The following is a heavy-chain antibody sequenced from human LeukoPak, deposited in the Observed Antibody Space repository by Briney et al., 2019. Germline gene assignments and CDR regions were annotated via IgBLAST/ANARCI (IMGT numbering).Heavy chain of an antibody. CDR3: AREVPGGIVATISLYYFDY. D-gene: IGHD5-12*01. V-gene: IGHV4-34*01. J-gene: IGHJ4*02. Sequence: PSETLSLTCAVYGGSFSGYYWSWIRQPPGKGLEWIGSIYYSGTTYYNPSLKSRVTISLDTSKNQFSLKLSSVTAADTAVYYCAREVPGGIVATISLYYFDYWGQGTLVTVSS. CDR1: GGSFSGYY. CDR2: IYYSGTT.